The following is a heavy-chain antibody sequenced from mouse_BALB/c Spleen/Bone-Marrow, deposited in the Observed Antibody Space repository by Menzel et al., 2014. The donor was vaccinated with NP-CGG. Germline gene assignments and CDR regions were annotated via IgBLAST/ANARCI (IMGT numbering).Heavy chain of an antibody. V-gene: IGHV3-6*02. CDR2: ISYDGSN. CDR3: AKGGIYLMDD. Sequence: EVQLVESGPGLVKPSQSLSLTCSVTGYSITSGYYWNWLRQFPGNKLEWMGYISYDGSNNYNPSLKNRISITRDTSKNQLFLKLNSVTTEDTATYYCAKGGIYLMDDWGQGTSVTVSS. D-gene: IGHD5-5*01. J-gene: IGHJ4*01. CDR1: GYSITSGYY.